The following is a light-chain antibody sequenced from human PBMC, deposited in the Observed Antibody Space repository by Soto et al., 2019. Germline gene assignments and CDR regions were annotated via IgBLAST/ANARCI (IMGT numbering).Light chain of an antibody. Sequence: QSVLTQPPSVSGAPGQRVTISCTGSSSNIGAGYDVHWYQQLPGTAPKLLIYGNSNRPSGVPDRFSGSKSGTSASLAITGXXXXDXADYYCQSYDSSLSGWVFGGGTKLTVL. J-gene: IGLJ3*02. CDR3: QSYDSSLSGWV. CDR2: GNS. V-gene: IGLV1-40*01. CDR1: SSNIGAGYD.